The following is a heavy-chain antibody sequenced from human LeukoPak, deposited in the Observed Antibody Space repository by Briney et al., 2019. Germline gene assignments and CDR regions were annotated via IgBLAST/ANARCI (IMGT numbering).Heavy chain of an antibody. J-gene: IGHJ5*02. CDR3: TRAALEVRGKGWFDP. CDR2: VKQDGTKK. CDR1: GFTFSGTW. Sequence: QPGGSLRLSCAASGFTFSGTWMSWVRQAPGKGLEWVANVKQDGTKKFYVASVRGRFTISRDNSKNTLYLQMNTLRAEDTAVYFCTRAALEVRGKGWFDPWGQGTLVTVSS. V-gene: IGHV3-7*03. D-gene: IGHD3-10*01.